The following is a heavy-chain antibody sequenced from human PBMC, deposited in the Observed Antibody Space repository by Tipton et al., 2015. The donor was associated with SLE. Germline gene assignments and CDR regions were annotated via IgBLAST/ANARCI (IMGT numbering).Heavy chain of an antibody. CDR2: IRYDGSNK. V-gene: IGHV3-30*02. CDR1: GFTFSYYG. J-gene: IGHJ6*02. CDR3: ARDHYDFLTGTRGGLDV. Sequence: SLRLSCAASGFTFSYYGMHWVRQAPGKGLEWVAFIRYDGSNKYYADSVKGRFTISRDNSKNTLYLQMNSLRAEDTAVYYCARDHYDFLTGTRGGLDVWGQGTTVTVSS. D-gene: IGHD3-9*01.